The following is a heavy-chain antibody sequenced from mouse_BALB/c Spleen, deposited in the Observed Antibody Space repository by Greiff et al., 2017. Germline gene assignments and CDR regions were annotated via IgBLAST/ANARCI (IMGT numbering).Heavy chain of an antibody. CDR2: IYPGNSDT. J-gene: IGHJ3*01. D-gene: IGHD2-3*01. V-gene: IGHV1-87*01. Sequence: QVQLQQSGTVLARPGASVKMSCKASGYTFTSYWMHWVKQRPGQGLEWIGAIYPGNSDTSYNQKFKGKATLTVDKSSSTAYMQLSSLTSEDSAVYYCARGYDGYYWFAYWGQGTLVTVSA. CDR1: GYTFTSYW. CDR3: ARGYDGYYWFAY.